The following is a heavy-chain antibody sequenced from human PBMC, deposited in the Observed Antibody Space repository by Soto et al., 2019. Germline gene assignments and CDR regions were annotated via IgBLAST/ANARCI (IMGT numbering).Heavy chain of an antibody. CDR3: ACALPNHIGDHDAFDI. V-gene: IGHV1-69*05. Sequence: QVQLVQSGTEVKKPGSSVKVSCKASGGTFSRHAVSWVRQAPGQGLEWMGAIIPIVDATNDAEKFQDRVTLSHDQSSSTVDMELRSLKLDDSGVHFCACALPNHIGDHDAFDILGQGTMVVVSS. CDR2: IIPIVDAT. CDR1: GGTFSRHA. D-gene: IGHD4-17*01. J-gene: IGHJ3*02.